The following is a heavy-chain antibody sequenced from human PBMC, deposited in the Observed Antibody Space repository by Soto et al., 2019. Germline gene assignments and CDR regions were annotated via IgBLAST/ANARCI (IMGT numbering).Heavy chain of an antibody. J-gene: IGHJ3*02. Sequence: PSETLSLTCSVSGVSINRGDYYWSWVRQAPGKGLEWVSAISGGGGSTNYADSVRGRFTISRDNSKNTLYLQMNSLRAEDTAVYYCAKDTTGIGAFDIWGQGTMVTVSS. CDR3: AKDTTGIGAFDI. V-gene: IGHV3-23*01. CDR2: ISGGGGST. CDR1: GVSINRGDYY. D-gene: IGHD1-1*01.